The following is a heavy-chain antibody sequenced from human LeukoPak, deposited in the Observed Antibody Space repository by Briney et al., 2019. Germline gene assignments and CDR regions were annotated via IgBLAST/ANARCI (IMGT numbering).Heavy chain of an antibody. V-gene: IGHV3-53*01. CDR2: IYSGGST. CDR3: AGVRGRGSYSAFDI. D-gene: IGHD1-26*01. CDR1: GFTVSSNY. J-gene: IGHJ3*02. Sequence: GGSLRLSCAASGFTVSSNYMSWVRQAPGKGLEWVSVIYSGGSTYYADSVKGRFTVSRDNSKNTLYLQMNSLRAEDTALYHCAGVRGRGSYSAFDIWGQGTMVTVSS.